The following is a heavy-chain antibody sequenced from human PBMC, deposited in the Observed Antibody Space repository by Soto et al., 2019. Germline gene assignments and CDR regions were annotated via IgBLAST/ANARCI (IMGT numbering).Heavy chain of an antibody. CDR1: GFTFSGSG. V-gene: IGHV3-73*01. Sequence: GGSLRLSCAASGFTFSGSGIHWVRQASGKGLEWVGRIRTKTNNYATAYAASVKGRFTISRDDSKNMAYLQMNSLKTEDTAVYYCTAMAGIDYWGQGTLVTVSS. CDR3: TAMAGIDY. D-gene: IGHD6-19*01. CDR2: IRTKTNNYAT. J-gene: IGHJ4*02.